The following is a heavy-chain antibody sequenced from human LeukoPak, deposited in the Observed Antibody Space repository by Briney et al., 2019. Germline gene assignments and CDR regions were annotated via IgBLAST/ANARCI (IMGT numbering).Heavy chain of an antibody. CDR2: IYSGGST. CDR3: AKDYLRYSSPSVDY. V-gene: IGHV3-53*01. CDR1: GFTVSSNY. D-gene: IGHD6-6*01. J-gene: IGHJ4*02. Sequence: PGGSLRLSCAASGFTVSSNYMSWVRQAPGKGLEWVSVIYSGGSTYYADSVKGRFTISRDNSKNTLYLQMNSLRAEDTAVYYCAKDYLRYSSPSVDYWGQGTLVTVSS.